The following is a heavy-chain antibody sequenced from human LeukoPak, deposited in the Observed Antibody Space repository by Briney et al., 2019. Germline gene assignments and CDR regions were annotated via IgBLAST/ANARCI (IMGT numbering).Heavy chain of an antibody. J-gene: IGHJ5*02. Sequence: ASVKVSCKASGYTFTSYGISWVRQAPGQGLEWMGWISAYNGNTNYAQKLQGRVTMTTDTSTSTAYMELRSLRSDDTAVYYCARRDLAPYSSSWYHWFDPWGQGTLVTVSS. CDR3: ARRDLAPYSSSWYHWFDP. CDR2: ISAYNGNT. D-gene: IGHD6-13*01. CDR1: GYTFTSYG. V-gene: IGHV1-18*01.